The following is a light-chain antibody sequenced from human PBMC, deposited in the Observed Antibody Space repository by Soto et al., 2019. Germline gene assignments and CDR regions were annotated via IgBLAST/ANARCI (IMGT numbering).Light chain of an antibody. V-gene: IGKV3-15*01. J-gene: IGKJ2*01. CDR1: QGISSA. CDR2: GAS. CDR3: QQYTNWPPTYT. Sequence: EIVMTQSPATLSVSPGESATLSCTASQGISSALAWYQQKPGQAPRFLIYGASTRATGVPARFSGSGSRTEFTLTISSLQSEDFAVYYCQQYTNWPPTYTFGQGTKLEIK.